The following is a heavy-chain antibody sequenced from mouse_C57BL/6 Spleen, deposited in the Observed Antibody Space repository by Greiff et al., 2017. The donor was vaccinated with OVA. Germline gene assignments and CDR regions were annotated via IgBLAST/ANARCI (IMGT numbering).Heavy chain of an antibody. CDR3: ASSSTVVAHWYFDV. CDR1: GFTFSDYG. D-gene: IGHD1-1*01. Sequence: EVQLVESGGGLVKPGGSLKLSCAASGFTFSDYGMHWVRQAPEKGLEWVAYISSGSSTIYYADTVKGRFTISRDNAKNTLFLQMTSLRSEDTAMYYCASSSTVVAHWYFDVWGTGTTVTVSS. J-gene: IGHJ1*03. CDR2: ISSGSSTI. V-gene: IGHV5-17*01.